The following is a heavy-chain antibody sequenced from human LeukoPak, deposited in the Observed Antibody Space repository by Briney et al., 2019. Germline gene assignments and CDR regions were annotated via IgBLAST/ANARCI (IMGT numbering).Heavy chain of an antibody. CDR2: IYYSGST. CDR3: AREGGFYCSSTSCYGLDY. V-gene: IGHV4-30-4*08. CDR1: GGSISSGDYY. Sequence: SQTLSLTCTVSGGSISSGDYYWSWIRQPPGKGLEWIGYIYYSGSTYYNPSLKSRDTISVDTSKNQFSLKLSSVTAADTAVYYCAREGGFYCSSTSCYGLDYWGQGTLVTVSS. J-gene: IGHJ4*02. D-gene: IGHD2-2*01.